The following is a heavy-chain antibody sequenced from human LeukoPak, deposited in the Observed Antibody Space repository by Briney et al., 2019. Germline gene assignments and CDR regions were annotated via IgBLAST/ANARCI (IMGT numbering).Heavy chain of an antibody. CDR1: GFTFSNAW. CDR2: IKSKTDGGTT. CDR3: TTDILWLDQFDY. Sequence: PGGSLRLSCAASGFTFSNAWMNWVRQAPGKGLEWVGRIKSKTDGGTTDYAAPVQGRFTISRDDSKNTLYLQMNSLKTEDTAVYYCTTDILWLDQFDYWGQGTLVTVSS. V-gene: IGHV3-15*07. D-gene: IGHD6-19*01. J-gene: IGHJ4*02.